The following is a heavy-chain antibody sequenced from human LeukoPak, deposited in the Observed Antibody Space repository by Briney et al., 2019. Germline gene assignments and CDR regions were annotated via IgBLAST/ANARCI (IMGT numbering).Heavy chain of an antibody. CDR3: SKDRELLFAHCWFDL. V-gene: IGHV3-23*01. J-gene: IGHJ5*02. D-gene: IGHD3-10*01. Sequence: GESLRLSCSASGFTFITYAMSWVRQAPGKGLEWVAGISISGGSTYYADSVKGWFTISRDNSKNTLYLQMNRLRAEDTAVYYCSKDRELLFAHCWFDLWGQGTLVTVSS. CDR1: GFTFITYA. CDR2: ISISGGST.